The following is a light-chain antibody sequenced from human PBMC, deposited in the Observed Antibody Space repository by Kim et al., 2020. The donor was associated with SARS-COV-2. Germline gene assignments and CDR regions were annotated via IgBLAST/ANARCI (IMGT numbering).Light chain of an antibody. Sequence: VSPRQAATITCSGHKLGEKHVSWYQQKPGQSPVLVIYQDNKRPSGIPERFSGSNSGNTATLTVSGTQVMDEADYYCQAWDSNAGVFGGGTQLTVL. CDR2: QDN. CDR1: KLGEKH. J-gene: IGLJ3*02. V-gene: IGLV3-1*01. CDR3: QAWDSNAGV.